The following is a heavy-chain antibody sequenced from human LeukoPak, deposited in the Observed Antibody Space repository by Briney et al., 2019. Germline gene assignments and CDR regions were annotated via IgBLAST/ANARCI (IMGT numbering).Heavy chain of an antibody. CDR3: ARGELQLERRYNWFDP. CDR1: GYTFAGYY. D-gene: IGHD1-1*01. CDR2: INPNSGGT. J-gene: IGHJ5*02. Sequence: ASVKVSCKASGYTFAGYYMHWVRQAPGQGLEWMGWINPNSGGTNYAQKFQGRVTMTRDTSISTAYMELSRLRSDDTAVYYCARGELQLERRYNWFDPWGQGTLVTVSS. V-gene: IGHV1-2*02.